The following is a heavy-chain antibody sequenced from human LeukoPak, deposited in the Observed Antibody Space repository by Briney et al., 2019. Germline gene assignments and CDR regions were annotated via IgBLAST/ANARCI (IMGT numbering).Heavy chain of an antibody. J-gene: IGHJ5*02. V-gene: IGHV4-39*01. Sequence: SETLSLTCTVSGGSISRSSYFWGWIRQPPGKGLEWIGSIYYSGSTYYNPSLESRVTISVDTSNNQFSLKLSSATATDTAVYYCASPSGGDYLPWGQGTLVTVSS. CDR2: IYYSGST. D-gene: IGHD4-17*01. CDR3: ASPSGGDYLP. CDR1: GGSISRSSYF.